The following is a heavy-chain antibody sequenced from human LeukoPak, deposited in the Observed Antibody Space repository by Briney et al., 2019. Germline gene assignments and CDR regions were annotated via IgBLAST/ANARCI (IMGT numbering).Heavy chain of an antibody. CDR2: IYTSGNT. CDR1: GRSISSYY. J-gene: IGHJ3*02. CDR3: ARDNRFLEWAMVDAFDI. D-gene: IGHD3-3*01. V-gene: IGHV4-4*07. Sequence: SETLSLTCTVSGRSISSYYWSWIRQPAGKGLEWIGGIYTSGNTNYNPSLQSRVTMSVDTSKNQFSLKLSSVTAADTAVYYCARDNRFLEWAMVDAFDIWGQGTMVTVSS.